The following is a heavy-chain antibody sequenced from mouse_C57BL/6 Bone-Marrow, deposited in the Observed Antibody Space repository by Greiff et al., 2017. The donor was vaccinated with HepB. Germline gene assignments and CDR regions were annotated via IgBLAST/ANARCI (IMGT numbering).Heavy chain of an antibody. D-gene: IGHD1-1*01. J-gene: IGHJ3*01. Sequence: QVQLKQSGPGLVAPSQSLSITCTVSGFSLTSYAISWVRQPPGKGLEWLGVIWTGGGTNYNSALKSRLSISKDNSKSQVFLKMNSLQTDDTARYYCARIYYYGSSSPWFAYWGQGTLVTVSA. CDR2: IWTGGGT. CDR3: ARIYYYGSSSPWFAY. V-gene: IGHV2-9-1*01. CDR1: GFSLTSYA.